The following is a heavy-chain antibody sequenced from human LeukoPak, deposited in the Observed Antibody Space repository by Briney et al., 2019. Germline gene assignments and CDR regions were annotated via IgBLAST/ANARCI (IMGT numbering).Heavy chain of an antibody. Sequence: SETLSLTCTVSGGSISSGSYYWSWIQQPAGKGLEWIGRIYTSGSTNYNPSLKSRVTISVDTSKNQFSLKLSSVTAADTAVYYCARVLWQAFSYWGQGTLVTVSS. J-gene: IGHJ4*02. V-gene: IGHV4-61*02. CDR1: GGSISSGSYY. CDR3: ARVLWQAFSY. CDR2: IYTSGST. D-gene: IGHD3-10*01.